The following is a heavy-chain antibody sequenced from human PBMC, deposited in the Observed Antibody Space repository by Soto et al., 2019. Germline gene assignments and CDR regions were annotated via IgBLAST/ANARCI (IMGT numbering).Heavy chain of an antibody. V-gene: IGHV3-30*18. CDR2: ISYDGSNK. J-gene: IGHJ5*02. Sequence: GGSLRLSCAASGFTFSSYGMHWVRQAPGKGLEWVAVISYDGSNKYYADSVKGRFTISRDNSKNTLYLQMNSLRAEDTAVYYCAKDKTARGPHNWFDPWGQGTLVTVSS. CDR1: GFTFSSYG. CDR3: AKDKTARGPHNWFDP.